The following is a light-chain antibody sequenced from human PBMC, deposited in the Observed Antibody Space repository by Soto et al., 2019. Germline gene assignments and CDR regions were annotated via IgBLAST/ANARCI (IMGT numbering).Light chain of an antibody. Sequence: SYELTQAPSVSVAPGQTARITCGGNNIAIKSVHWYQQKPGQAPVLVVYYDGDRPSGIPERFSGSNSGNTATLTITRVEAGDEADYHCQVWDSSSDHRVVFGGGTKVTVL. J-gene: IGLJ2*01. CDR2: YDG. CDR3: QVWDSSSDHRVV. CDR1: NIAIKS. V-gene: IGLV3-21*02.